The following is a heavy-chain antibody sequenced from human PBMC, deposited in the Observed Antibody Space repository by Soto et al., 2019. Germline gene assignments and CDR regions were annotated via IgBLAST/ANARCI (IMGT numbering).Heavy chain of an antibody. V-gene: IGHV3-21*06. CDR3: ARGEELLYVVDY. Sequence: LRLSCAASGFTFTRYSMNWVRQAPGKGLEWVSSISSTTNYIYYGDSMKGRFTISRDNAKNSLYLEMNSLRAEDTAVYYCARGEELLYVVDYWGQGTLVTVSS. CDR1: GFTFTRYS. CDR2: ISSTTNYI. D-gene: IGHD2-2*02. J-gene: IGHJ4*02.